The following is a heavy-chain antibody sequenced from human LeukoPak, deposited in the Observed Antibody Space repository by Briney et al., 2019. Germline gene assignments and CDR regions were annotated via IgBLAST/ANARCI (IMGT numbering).Heavy chain of an antibody. Sequence: GGSLRLSCAASGFTVSSKYMSWVRQAPGKGLEWVAVISYDGSNKYYADSVKGRFTISRDNSKNTLYLQMNSLRAEDTAVYYCAKPYSYGSADAFDIWGQGTMVTVSS. J-gene: IGHJ3*02. V-gene: IGHV3-30*18. CDR2: ISYDGSNK. D-gene: IGHD5-18*01. CDR3: AKPYSYGSADAFDI. CDR1: GFTVSSKY.